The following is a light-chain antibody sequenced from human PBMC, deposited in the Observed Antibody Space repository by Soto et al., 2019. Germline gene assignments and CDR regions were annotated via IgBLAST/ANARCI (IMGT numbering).Light chain of an antibody. Sequence: EIVLTQSPATLSLYPGERATLSCRASQTVTGYLAWYQHKLGQAPRLLIYDTSNRATGVPARFSGSGSGTDFTLTISSLEPEDSAVYYCQQRYGWPSFGQGTKLEIK. J-gene: IGKJ2*01. CDR1: QTVTGY. CDR2: DTS. CDR3: QQRYGWPS. V-gene: IGKV3-11*01.